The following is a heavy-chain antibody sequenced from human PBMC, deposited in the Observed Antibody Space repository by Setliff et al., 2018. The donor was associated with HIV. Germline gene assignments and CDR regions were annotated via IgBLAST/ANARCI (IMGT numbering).Heavy chain of an antibody. CDR1: GGSIWNYY. V-gene: IGHV4-4*08. D-gene: IGHD7-27*01. CDR2: IYYSGST. J-gene: IGHJ4*02. Sequence: SETLSLTCTVSGGSIWNYYWSWIRQPPGKGLEWIGYIYYSGSTYYNPSLKSRVTISVDTSKNQFYLKMDSVTAADTAFYYCARDLNWGFDYWGQGTLVTVSS. CDR3: ARDLNWGFDY.